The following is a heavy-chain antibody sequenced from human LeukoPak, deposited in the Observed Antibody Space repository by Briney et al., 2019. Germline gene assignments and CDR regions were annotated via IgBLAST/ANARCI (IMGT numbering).Heavy chain of an antibody. CDR2: ISGSGGST. CDR3: AKDRRVAVAGEIDY. CDR1: GFTFSSYA. V-gene: IGHV3-23*01. J-gene: IGHJ4*02. Sequence: PGGSLRLSCAASGFTFSSYAVSWVRQAPGKGLEWVSAISGSGGSTYYADSVKGRFTISRDNSKNTLYLQMNSLRAEDTAVYYCAKDRRVAVAGEIDYWGQRTLVTVSS. D-gene: IGHD6-19*01.